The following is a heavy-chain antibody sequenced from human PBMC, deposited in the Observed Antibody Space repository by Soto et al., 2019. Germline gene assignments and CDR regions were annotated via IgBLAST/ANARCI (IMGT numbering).Heavy chain of an antibody. V-gene: IGHV3-23*01. CDR2: ISGSGGST. Sequence: EVQLLESGGGLVQPGGSLRLSCAASGFTFSSYAMSWVRQAPGKGLEWVSAISGSGGSTYYADSVKGRFTISRDKSKNTLYLQMNSLRAEDTAVYYCAKLDWNYEFAPLFDYWGQGTLVTVSS. D-gene: IGHD1-7*01. J-gene: IGHJ4*02. CDR1: GFTFSSYA. CDR3: AKLDWNYEFAPLFDY.